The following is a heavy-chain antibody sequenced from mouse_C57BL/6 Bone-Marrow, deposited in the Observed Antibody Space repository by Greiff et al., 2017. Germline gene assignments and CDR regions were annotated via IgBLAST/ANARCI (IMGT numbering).Heavy chain of an antibody. D-gene: IGHD1-1*01. J-gene: IGHJ3*01. V-gene: IGHV14-2*01. CDR2: IDPEDGET. CDR3: VRDYGSSYRTWFAY. Sequence: EVKLMESGAELVKPGASVKLSCTASGFNIKDYYMHWVKQRTEQGLEWIGRIDPEDGETKYAPKFQGKATITADTSSNTAYLQLSSLTSEDTAVYYCVRDYGSSYRTWFAYWGQGTLVTVSA. CDR1: GFNIKDYY.